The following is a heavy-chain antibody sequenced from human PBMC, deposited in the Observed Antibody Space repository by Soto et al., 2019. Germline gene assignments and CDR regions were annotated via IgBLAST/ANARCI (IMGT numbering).Heavy chain of an antibody. D-gene: IGHD6-19*01. V-gene: IGHV3-48*04. CDR2: ISSSSTTI. Sequence: EVQLVESGGGLVQPGGSLRLSCAASGFTFSSYSMNWVRQAPGKGLEWLSYISSSSTTIYYADSMKGRFTISRDDADNSLYLQMNSLRVEDTAVYYCARDRLARGIPVAGRIDYWGQGALVTVSS. CDR3: ARDRLARGIPVAGRIDY. CDR1: GFTFSSYS. J-gene: IGHJ4*02.